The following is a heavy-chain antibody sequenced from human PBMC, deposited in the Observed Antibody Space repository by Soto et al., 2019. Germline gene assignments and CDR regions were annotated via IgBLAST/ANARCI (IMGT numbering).Heavy chain of an antibody. CDR2: ISTYSGDT. CDR3: AILQLFRGMDV. CDR1: GYTFFTYD. Sequence: ASVKVSCKASGYTFFTYDISWVRQAPGQGLEWMGWISTYSGDTKYARKFQGRVTMTTDTSTTTAYLELRSLRSDDTAVYYCAILQLFRGMDVWGQGTTVTVSS. V-gene: IGHV1-18*01. D-gene: IGHD2-2*01. J-gene: IGHJ6*02.